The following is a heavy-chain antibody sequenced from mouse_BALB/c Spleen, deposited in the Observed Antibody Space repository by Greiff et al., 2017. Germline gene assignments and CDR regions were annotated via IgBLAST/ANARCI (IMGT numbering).Heavy chain of an antibody. Sequence: QVQLQQSGAELMKPGASVKISCKATGYTFSSYWIEWVKQRPGHGLEWIGEILPGSGSTNYNEKFKGKATFTADTSSNTAYMQLSSLTSEDSAVYYCARSYRRDTPWFAYWGQGTLVTVSA. V-gene: IGHV1-9*01. J-gene: IGHJ3*01. D-gene: IGHD1-1*01. CDR1: GYTFSSYW. CDR2: ILPGSGST. CDR3: ARSYRRDTPWFAY.